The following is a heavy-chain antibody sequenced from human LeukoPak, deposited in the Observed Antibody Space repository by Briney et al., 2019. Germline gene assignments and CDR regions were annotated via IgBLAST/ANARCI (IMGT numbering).Heavy chain of an antibody. D-gene: IGHD3-9*01. CDR2: ISAYNGNT. CDR1: GYIFTSYG. CDR3: ARDEDYHILTGYERFDY. J-gene: IGHJ4*02. V-gene: IGHV1-18*01. Sequence: ASVKVSCKASGYIFTSYGISWVRQAPGQGLEWMGWISAYNGNTNYAQKLQGRVTMTTDTSTSTDYMELRSLRSDDTAVYYCARDEDYHILTGYERFDYWGQGTLVTVYS.